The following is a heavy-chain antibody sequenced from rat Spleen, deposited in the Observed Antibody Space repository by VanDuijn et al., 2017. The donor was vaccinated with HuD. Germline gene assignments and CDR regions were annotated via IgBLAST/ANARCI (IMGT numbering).Heavy chain of an antibody. CDR1: GFTFSRYW. D-gene: IGHD1-1*01. CDR3: ARHSTYYYSGDPFDY. CDR2: VSSDGVNT. Sequence: EVQLVETGGGLVQPGKSLKLSCVASGFTFSRYWMYWVRQAPGKGLEWVSSVSSDGVNTYYPDSVKGRFTISRNNSKATQYLQMDSLRSEDTATYYCARHSTYYYSGDPFDYWGQGVMVTVSS. V-gene: IGHV5-58*01. J-gene: IGHJ2*01.